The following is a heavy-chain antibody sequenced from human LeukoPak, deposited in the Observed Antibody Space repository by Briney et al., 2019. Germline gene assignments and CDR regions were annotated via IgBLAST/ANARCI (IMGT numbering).Heavy chain of an antibody. V-gene: IGHV3-30*14. CDR3: ARYCTSTSCSTPFDY. J-gene: IGHJ4*02. CDR2: ISYDGSNK. Sequence: PGGSLRLSCAASGFIFSNYAMHWVRQAPGKGLEWVAVISYDGSNKYYIDSVKGRFTISRDNSQNTLYLQMNSLRAEDTAVYYCARYCTSTSCSTPFDYWGQGTLVTVSS. D-gene: IGHD2-2*02. CDR1: GFIFSNYA.